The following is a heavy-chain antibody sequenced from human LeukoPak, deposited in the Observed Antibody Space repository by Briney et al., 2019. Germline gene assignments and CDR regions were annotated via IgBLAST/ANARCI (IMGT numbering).Heavy chain of an antibody. V-gene: IGHV3-7*04. CDR3: ARVAHDFWSGYFSPPGSGYYYGMDV. J-gene: IGHJ6*02. CDR1: GFTFSSYW. Sequence: PGGSLRLSCAASGFTFSSYWMSWVRQAPGKGLEWVANIKQDGSEKYYVDSVKGRFTISRDNAKNSLYLQMNSLRAEDTAVYYCARVAHDFWSGYFSPPGSGYYYGMDVWDQGTTVTVSS. CDR2: IKQDGSEK. D-gene: IGHD3-3*01.